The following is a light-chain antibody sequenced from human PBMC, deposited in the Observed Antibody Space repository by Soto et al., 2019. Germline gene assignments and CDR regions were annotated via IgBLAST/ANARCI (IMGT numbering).Light chain of an antibody. Sequence: EILFTQSPGTQFLSPGERATLSCWASQSVSNSLDWYQHKLGKSPRLLIYDVSTRETGIPDQFIGSGAGTDCTRTISRLEHEDVAVDYCQQYGSSTQTFGQGTKVDIK. V-gene: IGKV3-20*01. J-gene: IGKJ1*01. CDR1: QSVSNS. CDR2: DVS. CDR3: QQYGSSTQT.